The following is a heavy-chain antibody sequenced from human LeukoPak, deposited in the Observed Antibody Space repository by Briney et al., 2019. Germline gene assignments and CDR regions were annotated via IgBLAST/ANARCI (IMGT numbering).Heavy chain of an antibody. CDR2: ISYDGSNK. CDR3: ARDDGGHSSSSEGAYYFDY. V-gene: IGHV3-30-3*01. J-gene: IGHJ4*02. CDR1: GFTFANAW. Sequence: GGSLRLSCAASGFTFANAWMSWVRQAPGKGLEWVAVISYDGSNKYYADSVKGRFTISRDNSKNTLYLQMNSLRAEDTAVYYCARDDGGHSSSSEGAYYFDYWGQGTLVTVSS. D-gene: IGHD6-6*01.